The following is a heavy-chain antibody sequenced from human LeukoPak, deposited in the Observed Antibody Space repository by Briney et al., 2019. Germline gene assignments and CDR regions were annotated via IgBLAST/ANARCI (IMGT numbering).Heavy chain of an antibody. D-gene: IGHD3-16*01. J-gene: IGHJ4*02. CDR2: ISGSGDST. CDR3: AKQMSKVTFTPFDY. CDR1: GFTFSTYG. Sequence: PGGSLRLSCAGSGFTFSTYGMSWVRQAPNKGLEWLSTISGSGDSTYYADSVKGRFTISRDNSKNTLFLQMNSLRAEDTAIYYCAKQMSKVTFTPFDYWGQGTLATVSS. V-gene: IGHV3-23*01.